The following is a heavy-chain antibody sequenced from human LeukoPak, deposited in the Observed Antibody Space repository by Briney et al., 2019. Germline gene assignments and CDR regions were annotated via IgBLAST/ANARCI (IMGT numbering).Heavy chain of an antibody. V-gene: IGHV1-2*02. CDR3: ARGHSYGNYYYYGMDV. Sequence: ASVKVSCKASGYTFTGYYMHWVRQAPGPGREWMGWINPNSGGTNYAQKFQGRVTMTRDTSISTAYMELSRLRSDDTAVYYCARGHSYGNYYYYGMDVWGQGTTVTVSS. CDR1: GYTFTGYY. CDR2: INPNSGGT. D-gene: IGHD5-18*01. J-gene: IGHJ6*02.